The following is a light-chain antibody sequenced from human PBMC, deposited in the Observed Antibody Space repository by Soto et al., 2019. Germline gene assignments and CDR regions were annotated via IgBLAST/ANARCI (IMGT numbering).Light chain of an antibody. CDR1: QSISSY. V-gene: IGKV1-39*01. Sequence: DIQMTQSPSSLSASVGDRVTITCRASQSISSYLNWYQQKPGRAPKLLIYAASSLQSGVPSRFSGSGSVTDFTLTIGSLQPEDFATYYCQQSYSTPYTFGQGTKLEIK. CDR3: QQSYSTPYT. J-gene: IGKJ2*01. CDR2: AAS.